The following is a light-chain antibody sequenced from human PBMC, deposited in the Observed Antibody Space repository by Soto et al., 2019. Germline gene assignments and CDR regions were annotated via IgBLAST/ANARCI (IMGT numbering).Light chain of an antibody. J-gene: IGKJ1*01. CDR2: SAS. CDR1: RGIGNA. Sequence: DIQMTQSPSSLSASVGDRVTITCRPSRGIGNALVWYQQKPGTVPKLLIHSASTLQSGVPSRFSGSGSGTDFTLTISSLQPEDVASYYCQKYDSAPTFGPGTKVDIK. V-gene: IGKV1-27*01. CDR3: QKYDSAPT.